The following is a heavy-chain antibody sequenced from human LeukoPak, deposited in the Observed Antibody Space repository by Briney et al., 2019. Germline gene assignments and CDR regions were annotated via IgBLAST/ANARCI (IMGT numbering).Heavy chain of an antibody. J-gene: IGHJ6*02. CDR3: ARDKKVRGVIHDYYYYYGMDV. Sequence: GGSLTLSCAASGFTFSSYGMHWVRQAPGKGLEWVAVIWYDGSNKYYADSVKGRFTITRDNSKNTLYLQMNSLRAEDTAVYYCARDKKVRGVIHDYYYYYGMDVWGQGTTVTVSS. D-gene: IGHD3-10*01. CDR1: GFTFSSYG. V-gene: IGHV3-33*01. CDR2: IWYDGSNK.